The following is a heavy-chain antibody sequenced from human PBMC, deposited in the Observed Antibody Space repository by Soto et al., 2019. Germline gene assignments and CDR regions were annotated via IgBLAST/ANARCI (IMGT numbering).Heavy chain of an antibody. D-gene: IGHD3-3*01. CDR3: SRDGTFFGPYYFDS. J-gene: IGHJ4*02. CDR2: VSATGATT. V-gene: IGHV3-23*01. CDR1: GFKFGDFA. Sequence: EVQLLESGGGSGHPGGSLRLSCVASAASGFKFGDFAINWVRQAPGKGLQWVASVSATGATTHYADSVRGRFPVSRDHSNTTVYLQMRSLRVDDTATYYCSRDGTFFGPYYFDSWGEGTLGTVSS.